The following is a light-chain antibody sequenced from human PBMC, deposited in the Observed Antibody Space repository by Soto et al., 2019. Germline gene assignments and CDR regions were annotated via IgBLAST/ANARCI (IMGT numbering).Light chain of an antibody. CDR3: QQRDYWQVT. Sequence: EVVMTQSPAILSVSSVERATLSCMASQSVGINVAWYQQKPGQAPRLLIYGASTRATGSPDRFSASGSATEFTLTISSLLSEDFAVYYCQQRDYWQVTFGQGTRLEIK. CDR2: GAS. J-gene: IGKJ5*01. CDR1: QSVGIN. V-gene: IGKV3-15*01.